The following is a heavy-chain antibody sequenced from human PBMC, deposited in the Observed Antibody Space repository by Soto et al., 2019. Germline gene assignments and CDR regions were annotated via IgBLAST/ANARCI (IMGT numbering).Heavy chain of an antibody. CDR2: ISAHNGNT. V-gene: IGHV1-18*01. Sequence: QVHLVQSGAEVKKPGASVKVSCKCSGYTFTSYGITWVRQAPGPGLEWMGWISAHNGNTDYAQKVQGRVTVTRDTATSTACMELSSRRTDDTAVYDCARGRDWDYWGQGARVTVSS. J-gene: IGHJ4*02. D-gene: IGHD3-9*01. CDR1: GYTFTSYG. CDR3: ARGRDWDY.